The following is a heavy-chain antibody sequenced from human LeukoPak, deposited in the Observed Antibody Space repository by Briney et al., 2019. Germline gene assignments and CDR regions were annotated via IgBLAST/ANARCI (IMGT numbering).Heavy chain of an antibody. CDR2: IEEDGSEK. Sequence: GGSLRLSCAASGFTFATYWMTWVRQAPGKGLERVANIEEDGSEKDYVDSVKGRFTISRDNAKKSLYLQMSSLRAEDTAVYYCARGRGDYVNDADDFDHWGQGTLVTVSS. CDR1: GFTFATYW. D-gene: IGHD4-17*01. J-gene: IGHJ4*02. V-gene: IGHV3-7*03. CDR3: ARGRGDYVNDADDFDH.